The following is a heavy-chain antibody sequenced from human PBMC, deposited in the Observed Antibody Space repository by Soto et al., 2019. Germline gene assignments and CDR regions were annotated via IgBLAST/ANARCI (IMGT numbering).Heavy chain of an antibody. V-gene: IGHV3-30-3*01. J-gene: IGHJ4*02. D-gene: IGHD6-13*01. CDR1: GFTFSSYA. CDR3: ARYSLRKGV. Sequence: QVQLVESGGGVVQPGRSLRLSCAASGFTFSSYAMHWVRQAPGKGLEWVAVISYDGSNKYYADSVKGRFTISRDNSKNTLYLQMNSLRAEDTAVYYCARYSLRKGVWGQGTLVTVSS. CDR2: ISYDGSNK.